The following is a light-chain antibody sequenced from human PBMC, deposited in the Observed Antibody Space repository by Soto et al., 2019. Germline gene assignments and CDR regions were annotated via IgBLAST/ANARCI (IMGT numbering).Light chain of an antibody. CDR3: QQYGNSPET. CDR2: GAS. Sequence: EIVLTQSPGTLSLSPGERVMLSCSASQSVSSSHLAWYQQKPGQAPRLLIYGASSRATGIPDRFSGSGSGTDFTLTISRLEPEDFAVYYCQQYGNSPETFGQGTKVDIK. CDR1: QSVSSSH. V-gene: IGKV3-20*01. J-gene: IGKJ1*01.